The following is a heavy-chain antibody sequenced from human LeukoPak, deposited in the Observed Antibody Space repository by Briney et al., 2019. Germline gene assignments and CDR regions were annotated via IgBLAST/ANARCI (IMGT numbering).Heavy chain of an antibody. V-gene: IGHV3-21*01. D-gene: IGHD2-21*02. Sequence: PGGSLRLSCAASGFTFSSYSMNWVRQAPGKGLEWVSSISSSSSYIYYADSVKGRFTISRDNAKNSLYLQMNSLRAEDTAVYYCARAAIEGVTTVDWFDPWGQGTLVTVSS. CDR1: GFTFSSYS. CDR3: ARAAIEGVTTVDWFDP. CDR2: ISSSSSYI. J-gene: IGHJ5*02.